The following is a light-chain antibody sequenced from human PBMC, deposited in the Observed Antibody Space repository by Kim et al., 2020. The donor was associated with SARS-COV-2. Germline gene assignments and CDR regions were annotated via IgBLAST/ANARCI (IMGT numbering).Light chain of an antibody. J-gene: IGKJ2*01. CDR2: WAS. CDR3: QQYYTPPYT. Sequence: RATINCKSSQSVLHSSNNKNYLAWYQQKPGQPPKLLIYWASTRESGVPDRLSGSGSGTDFPLTISSLQAEDVAVYSCQQYYTPPYTFGQGTKLEI. V-gene: IGKV4-1*01. CDR1: QSVLHSSNNKNY.